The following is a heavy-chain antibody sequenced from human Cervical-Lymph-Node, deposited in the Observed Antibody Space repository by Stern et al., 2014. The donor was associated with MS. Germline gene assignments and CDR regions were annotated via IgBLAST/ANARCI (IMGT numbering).Heavy chain of an antibody. CDR3: TRLRDTDWFDP. CDR1: GFTFSDAW. Sequence: QLVQSGGGLVKPGGSLRLSCAASGFTFSDAWMSWVRQPPGKGLEWVGHIKSHTDGGTSDYVAPVKARFTILRDDSKNILYLQMNSLKIEDTAVYYCTRLRDTDWFDPWGQGALVTVSS. V-gene: IGHV3-15*01. CDR2: IKSHTDGGTS. J-gene: IGHJ5*02.